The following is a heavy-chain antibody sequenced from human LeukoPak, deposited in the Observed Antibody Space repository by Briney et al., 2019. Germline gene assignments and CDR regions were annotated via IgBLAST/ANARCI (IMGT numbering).Heavy chain of an antibody. CDR1: GFAFSSYG. CDR3: ARVLVVSGWTNIDY. J-gene: IGHJ4*02. V-gene: IGHV3-33*01. CDR2: IWYDGSNK. Sequence: PGRYLRLSCAASGFAFSSYGMHWARQAPGKALGWVSFIWYDGSNKYYADSVKGRFTISRDNSKNTLYLQMNSLRAEDTAVYYCARVLVVSGWTNIDYCGQGSLVTVSS. D-gene: IGHD6-19*01.